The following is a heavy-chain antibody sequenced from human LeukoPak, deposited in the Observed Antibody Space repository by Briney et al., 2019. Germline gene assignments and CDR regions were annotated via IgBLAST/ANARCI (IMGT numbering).Heavy chain of an antibody. D-gene: IGHD3-22*01. CDR1: GFSLSNSGMC. CDR2: INWDDYK. CDR3: ARTKADSSGYFPHDY. V-gene: IGHV2-70*11. Sequence: SGPALVKPTQALTLTCTFSGFSLSNSGMCMCWLRQPPGKALEWLGRINWDDYKYDRTPLKTRLTFAKVTSKSQVVLTITNVVPEDTATYYCARTKADSSGYFPHDYWGQGTLVTVSS. J-gene: IGHJ4*02.